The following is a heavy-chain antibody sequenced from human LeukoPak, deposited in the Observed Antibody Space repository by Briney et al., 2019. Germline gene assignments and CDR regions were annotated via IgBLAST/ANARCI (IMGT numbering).Heavy chain of an antibody. Sequence: SETLSLTCTVSGGSISSYYWSWTRQPPGKGLEWIGQIHYSGSPNYDPSLKSRITMSVDTSKNQFSLNLRSVTAADTAVYFCARYGVSYAYDYQGQGTLVTVSS. J-gene: IGHJ4*02. CDR3: ARYGVSYAYDY. CDR2: IHYSGSP. D-gene: IGHD4-17*01. CDR1: GGSISSYY. V-gene: IGHV4-59*01.